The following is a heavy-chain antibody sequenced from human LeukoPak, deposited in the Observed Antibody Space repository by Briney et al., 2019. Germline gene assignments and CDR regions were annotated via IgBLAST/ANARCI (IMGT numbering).Heavy chain of an antibody. J-gene: IGHJ4*02. CDR2: IYYSGST. CDR3: ARAQYSSSPDY. V-gene: IGHV4-39*02. Sequence: SETLSLTCTVSGGSISSSSYYWGWIRQPPGKGLEWIGSIYYSGSTYYNPSLKSRVTISVDTSKNHFSLKLRSVTAADTAVYYCARAQYSSSPDYWGQGTLVTVSS. D-gene: IGHD6-13*01. CDR1: GGSISSSSYY.